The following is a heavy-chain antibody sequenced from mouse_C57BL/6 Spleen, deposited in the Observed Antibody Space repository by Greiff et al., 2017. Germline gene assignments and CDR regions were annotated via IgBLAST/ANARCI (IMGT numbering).Heavy chain of an antibody. V-gene: IGHV1-61*01. J-gene: IGHJ4*01. CDR1: GYTFTSYW. CDR3: ARGLRGYYYAMDY. CDR2: IYPSDSET. D-gene: IGHD2-4*01. Sequence: QVQLQQPGAELVRPGSSVKLSCKASGYTFTSYWMDWVKQRPGQGLEWIGNIYPSDSETHYNQKFKDKATLTVDTSSSTAYMQLSSLTSEDSAVYYCARGLRGYYYAMDYWGQGPSVTVSS.